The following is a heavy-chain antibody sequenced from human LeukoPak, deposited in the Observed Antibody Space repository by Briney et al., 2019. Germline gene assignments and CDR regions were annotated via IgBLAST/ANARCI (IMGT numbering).Heavy chain of an antibody. CDR2: ISHDGSTK. CDR1: GFSFDSYA. CDR3: ARERWMQSFDS. V-gene: IGHV3-30*15. Sequence: GRSLRLSCAASGFSFDSYAVHWVCQAPGKGLQWVAVISHDGSTKYYADSVKGRFSISRDNSNNTLYLQMSSLRPEDTALYYCARERWMQSFDSWGQGTLVTVSS. J-gene: IGHJ4*02. D-gene: IGHD2-2*03.